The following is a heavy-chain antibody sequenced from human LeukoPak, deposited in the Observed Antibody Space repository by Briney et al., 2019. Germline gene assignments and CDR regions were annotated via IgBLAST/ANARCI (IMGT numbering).Heavy chain of an antibody. J-gene: IGHJ4*02. CDR1: GFTFSSYS. V-gene: IGHV3-21*01. CDR2: ISSSSSYI. CDR3: ARDDPFGDGPL. D-gene: IGHD3-3*01. Sequence: GGSLSLSCAASGFTFSSYSMNWVGQPPGKGLGWVSSISSSSSYIYYADSVKGRFTISRDNAKNLLYLQMNSLRAEDTAVYYCARDDPFGDGPLWGQGTLVTVSS.